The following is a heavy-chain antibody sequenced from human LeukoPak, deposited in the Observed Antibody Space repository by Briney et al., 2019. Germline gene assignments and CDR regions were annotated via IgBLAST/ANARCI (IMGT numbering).Heavy chain of an antibody. CDR2: ISGSGGST. Sequence: GGTLRLSCAASGFTFSSYGMSWVRQAPGKGLEWVSAISGSGGSTYYADSVKGRFTISRDNSKNTLYLQMNSLRAEDTAVYYCATERTTLWFGELLYSLRFNSLDYWGQGTLVTVSS. J-gene: IGHJ4*02. V-gene: IGHV3-23*01. D-gene: IGHD3-10*01. CDR1: GFTFSSYG. CDR3: ATERTTLWFGELLYSLRFNSLDY.